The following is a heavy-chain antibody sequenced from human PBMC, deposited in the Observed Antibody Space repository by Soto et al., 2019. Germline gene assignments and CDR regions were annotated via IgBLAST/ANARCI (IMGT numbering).Heavy chain of an antibody. CDR2: INHSGST. V-gene: IGHV4-34*01. J-gene: IGHJ6*02. Sequence: KASETLSLTCAVYGGSFSGYYWSWIRQPPGKGLEWIGEINHSGSTNYNPSLKSRVTISVDTSKNQFSLKLSSVTAADTAVYYCARPLRYYGSGSHYYYSYGMDVWGQGTTVTVSS. CDR1: GGSFSGYY. D-gene: IGHD3-10*01. CDR3: ARPLRYYGSGSHYYYSYGMDV.